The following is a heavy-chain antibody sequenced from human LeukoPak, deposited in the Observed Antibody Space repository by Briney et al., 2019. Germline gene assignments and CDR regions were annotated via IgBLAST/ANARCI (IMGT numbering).Heavy chain of an antibody. Sequence: PSETLSLTCTASGGSISSYYWSWIRQPPGKGLEWIGYISYSGSTDYNPSLKSRVTIPLDTSKNQFSLRLSSVTAADTAVYYCARETRLHSGSYSNDAFDIWGQGTMVTVSS. CDR1: GGSISSYY. D-gene: IGHD1-26*01. J-gene: IGHJ3*02. V-gene: IGHV4-59*01. CDR3: ARETRLHSGSYSNDAFDI. CDR2: ISYSGST.